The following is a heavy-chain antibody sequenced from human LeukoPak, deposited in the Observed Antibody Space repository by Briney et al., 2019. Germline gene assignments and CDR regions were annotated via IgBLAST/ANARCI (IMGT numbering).Heavy chain of an antibody. CDR2: INPSGGST. V-gene: IGHV1-46*01. D-gene: IGHD3-10*01. Sequence: ASVKVSCKASGGTFSSYTISWVRQAPGQGLEWMGIINPSGGSTSYAQKFQGRVTMTRDTSTSTVYMELSSLRSEDTAVYYCAREGVYYGSGSPSPFDYWGQGTLVTVSS. CDR1: GGTFSSYT. J-gene: IGHJ4*02. CDR3: AREGVYYGSGSPSPFDY.